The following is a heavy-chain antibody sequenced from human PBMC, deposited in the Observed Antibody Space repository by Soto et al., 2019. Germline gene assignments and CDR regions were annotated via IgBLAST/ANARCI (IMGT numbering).Heavy chain of an antibody. D-gene: IGHD1-7*01. CDR2: ISTDESST. V-gene: IGHV3-74*01. CDR1: GFTFSNYW. J-gene: IGHJ4*02. Sequence: GGSLRRSCVASGFTFSNYWMHWVRQAPGKGLVWVSRISTDESSTNYADSVTGRFTISRDNAMNTLYLQMNSLRAEDTAVYYCARDNWNSYWGQGTRVTVSS. CDR3: ARDNWNSY.